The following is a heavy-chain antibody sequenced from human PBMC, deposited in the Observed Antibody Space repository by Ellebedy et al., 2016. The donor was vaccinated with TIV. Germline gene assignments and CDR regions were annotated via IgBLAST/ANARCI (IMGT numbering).Heavy chain of an antibody. J-gene: IGHJ4*02. V-gene: IGHV3-7*01. D-gene: IGHD1-26*01. Sequence: GESLKISXAASGFTFSSYWISWVRQAPGKGLEWVANIKQDGSEKYYVDSVKGRFTISRDNAKNSVYLQMNSLRAEDTAVYYCARAVGGVGSTWGQGTLVTVSS. CDR2: IKQDGSEK. CDR3: ARAVGGVGST. CDR1: GFTFSSYW.